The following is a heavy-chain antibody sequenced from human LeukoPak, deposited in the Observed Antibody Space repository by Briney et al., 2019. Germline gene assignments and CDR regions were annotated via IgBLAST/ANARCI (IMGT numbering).Heavy chain of an antibody. CDR1: GGSFSGYY. CDR2: INHSGST. CDR3: ARLSGAGGDY. Sequence: PSETLSLTCAVYGGSFSGYYWSWIRQPPGKGLEWIEEINHSGSTNYNPSLKSRVTISVDTSKNQFSLKLSSVTAADTAVYYCARLSGAGGDYWGQGTLVTVSS. V-gene: IGHV4-34*01. J-gene: IGHJ4*02. D-gene: IGHD1-14*01.